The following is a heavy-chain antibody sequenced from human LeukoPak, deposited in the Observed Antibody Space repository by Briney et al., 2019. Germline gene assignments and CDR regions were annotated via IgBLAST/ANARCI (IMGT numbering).Heavy chain of an antibody. D-gene: IGHD6-13*01. CDR2: IYYSGST. Sequence: KSSETLSLTCTVSGGSISSYYWSWIRQPPGKGLEWIGYIYYSGSTNYNPSLKSRVTISVDTSKNQFSLKLSSVTAADTAVYYCARGGSSSWYYYYYMDVWGKGTTVTVSS. J-gene: IGHJ6*03. V-gene: IGHV4-59*01. CDR3: ARGGSSSWYYYYYMDV. CDR1: GGSISSYY.